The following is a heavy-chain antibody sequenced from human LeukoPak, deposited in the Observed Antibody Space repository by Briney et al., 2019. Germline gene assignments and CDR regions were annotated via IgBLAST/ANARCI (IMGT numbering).Heavy chain of an antibody. CDR1: GFTFSDYY. D-gene: IGHD4-11*01. Sequence: GGSLRLSCAASGFTFSDYYMNRMRQAPGKGLGWGSYISSGGSTIYYADSVRGRFTISTDNAKNSLYLQMNRLRAEDTAVYYCARYKLQYLGYWGQGTLVTVSS. CDR2: ISSGGSTI. V-gene: IGHV3-11*04. CDR3: ARYKLQYLGY. J-gene: IGHJ4*02.